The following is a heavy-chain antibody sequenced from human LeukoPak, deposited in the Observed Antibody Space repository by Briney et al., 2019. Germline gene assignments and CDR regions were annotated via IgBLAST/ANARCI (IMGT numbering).Heavy chain of an antibody. V-gene: IGHV4-34*01. D-gene: IGHD2-21*02. Sequence: PSETLSLTCAVYGGSFSGYYWSWIRQPPGKGLEWIGEINHSGSTNYNPSLKSLVTISVDTSKNQFSLKLSSVTAADTAVYYCARGEDLAYCGGDCYHKFDYWGQGTLVTVSS. CDR2: INHSGST. CDR3: ARGEDLAYCGGDCYHKFDY. J-gene: IGHJ4*02. CDR1: GGSFSGYY.